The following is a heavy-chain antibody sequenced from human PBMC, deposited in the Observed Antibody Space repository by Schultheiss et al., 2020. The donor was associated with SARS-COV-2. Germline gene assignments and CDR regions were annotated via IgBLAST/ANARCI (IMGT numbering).Heavy chain of an antibody. CDR1: GFTFSGYS. J-gene: IGHJ4*02. D-gene: IGHD1-26*01. CDR3: AREMGATDN. CDR2: IHSGGST. V-gene: IGHV3-66*01. Sequence: GESLKISCVASGFTFSGYSMTWVGQAPGKGLEWVSFIHSGGSTSYADSVKGRFTISRDNSRNTVSLQMNSLRVEDTAVYYCAREMGATDNWGQGTRVTVSS.